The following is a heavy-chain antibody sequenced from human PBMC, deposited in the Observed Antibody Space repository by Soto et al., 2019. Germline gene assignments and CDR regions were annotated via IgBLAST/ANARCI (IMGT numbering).Heavy chain of an antibody. J-gene: IGHJ6*02. V-gene: IGHV1-2*02. CDR1: GYTFTGYY. CDR3: ARERYQVISDCIDV. CDR2: ITPETGGT. D-gene: IGHD2-2*01. Sequence: QVQLVQSGADVKTPGASVRVSCKASGYTFTGYYVHWVREAPGQGLEWMGWITPETGGTSYAQKFQGRVNLSRDTSINTAYLELSRLRVDDAAVYFCARERYQVISDCIDVLGQGTTVTVAS.